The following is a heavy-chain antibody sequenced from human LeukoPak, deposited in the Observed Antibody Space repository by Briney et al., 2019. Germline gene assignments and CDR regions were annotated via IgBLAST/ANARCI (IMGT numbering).Heavy chain of an antibody. V-gene: IGHV3-11*06. CDR1: GFTFSVAA. CDR3: ARVDEGRNGVTVGY. Sequence: GGSLRLSCAASGFTFSVAAMTWVRQAPGKGLEWVSYISSSSGYTNYADSEKGRFTISRDNAKNSLYLQMNSLRAEDTAVYYCARVDEGRNGVTVGYWGQGTLVTVSS. CDR2: ISSSSGYT. J-gene: IGHJ4*02. D-gene: IGHD2-8*01.